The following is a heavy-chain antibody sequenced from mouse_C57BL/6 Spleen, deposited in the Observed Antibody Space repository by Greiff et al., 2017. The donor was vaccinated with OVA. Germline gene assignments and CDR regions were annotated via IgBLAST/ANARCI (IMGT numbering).Heavy chain of an antibody. V-gene: IGHV5-9-1*02. CDR1: GFTFSSYA. Sequence: EVNVVESGEGLVKPGGSLKLSCAASGFTFSSYAMSWVRQTPEKRLEWVAYISSGGDYIYYADTVKGRFTISRDNARNTLYLQMSSLKSEDTAMYYCTRAGDYPYYFDYWGQGTTLTVSS. CDR3: TRAGDYPYYFDY. J-gene: IGHJ2*01. D-gene: IGHD2-4*01. CDR2: ISSGGDYI.